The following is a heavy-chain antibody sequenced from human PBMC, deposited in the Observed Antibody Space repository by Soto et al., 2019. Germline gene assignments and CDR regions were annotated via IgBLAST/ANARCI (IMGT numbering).Heavy chain of an antibody. CDR2: ISSSSTI. Sequence: GGSLRLSCAASGFTFSSYSMNWVRQAPGKGLEWVSYISSSSTIYYADSVKGRFTISRDNAKNSLYLQMNSLRDEDTAVYYCARAVRDGYTYPGYYGMDVWGQGTTVTVSS. J-gene: IGHJ6*02. CDR3: ARAVRDGYTYPGYYGMDV. V-gene: IGHV3-48*02. CDR1: GFTFSSYS. D-gene: IGHD5-12*01.